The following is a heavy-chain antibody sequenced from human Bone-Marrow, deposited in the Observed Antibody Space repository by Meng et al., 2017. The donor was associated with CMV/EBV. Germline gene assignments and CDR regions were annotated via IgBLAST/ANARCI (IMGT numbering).Heavy chain of an antibody. V-gene: IGHV4-34*01. CDR2: SNHSGST. J-gene: IGHJ4*02. CDR1: GGSFSGYY. D-gene: IGHD5-18*01. CDR3: ARGIVRGYSYGEPFDY. Sequence: SETLSLTCAVDGGSFSGYYWSWIRQPPGKGLEWIGESNHSGSTNDNPSLKSRVTISVDTSKNQFSLKLSSVTAAETAVYYCARGIVRGYSYGEPFDYCGQGTLVTVPS.